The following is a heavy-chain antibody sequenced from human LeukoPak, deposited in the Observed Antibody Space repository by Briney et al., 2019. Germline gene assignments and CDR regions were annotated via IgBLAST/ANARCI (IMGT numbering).Heavy chain of an antibody. V-gene: IGHV4-59*08. D-gene: IGHD3-3*01. CDR3: AGTSSSIHYDFWGSVPYYYYYGMDV. CDR2: IYYSGST. Sequence: SETLSLTCTVSGGSLSSYYWSWIRQPPGKGLEWIGDIYYSGSTNYNPSLKSRVTISVDTSKNQFSLKLISVTAADTAVYYCAGTSSSIHYDFWGSVPYYYYYGMDVWGQGTTVTVSS. J-gene: IGHJ6*02. CDR1: GGSLSSYY.